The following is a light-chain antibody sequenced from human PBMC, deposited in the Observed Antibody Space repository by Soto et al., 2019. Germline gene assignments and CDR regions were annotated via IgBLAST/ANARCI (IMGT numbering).Light chain of an antibody. CDR1: SSDVGGYNY. Sequence: QSALTQPASVSGSPGQSITISCTGTSSDVGGYNYVSWYQQHPGKAPKLMIYDVSNRPSGVSNRFSGSKSGNTASLTISGLQAEDEADYYCSSDTSSSNYVFGTGTKVTVL. CDR2: DVS. CDR3: SSDTSSSNYV. J-gene: IGLJ1*01. V-gene: IGLV2-14*01.